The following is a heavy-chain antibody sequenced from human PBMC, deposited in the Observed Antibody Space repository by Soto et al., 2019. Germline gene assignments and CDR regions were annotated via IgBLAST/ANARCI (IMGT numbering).Heavy chain of an antibody. J-gene: IGHJ6*02. CDR1: GYTFTSYY. CDR2: SNPSGGST. D-gene: IGHD3-3*02. Sequence: ASVKVSCKASGYTFTSYYMHWVRQAPGQGLEWMGISNPSGGSTSYAQKFQGRVTMTRDTSTSTVYMELSSLRSEDTAVYYCGGDGGGRIFGVVVYYGMDVWGQGTTVTVSS. CDR3: GGDGGGRIFGVVVYYGMDV. V-gene: IGHV1-46*01.